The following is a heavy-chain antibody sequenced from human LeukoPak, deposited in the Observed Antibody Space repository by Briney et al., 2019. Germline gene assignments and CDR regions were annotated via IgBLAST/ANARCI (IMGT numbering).Heavy chain of an antibody. CDR3: ARGVGITMVRGGIVFGY. CDR1: GGSISSYY. V-gene: IGHV4-30-4*08. J-gene: IGHJ4*02. D-gene: IGHD3-10*01. Sequence: SETLSLTCTVSGGSISSYYWSWIRQPPGKGLEWIGYIYYSGSTYYNPSLKSRVTISVDTSKNQFSLKLSSVTAADTAVYYCARGVGITMVRGGIVFGYWGQGTLVTVSS. CDR2: IYYSGST.